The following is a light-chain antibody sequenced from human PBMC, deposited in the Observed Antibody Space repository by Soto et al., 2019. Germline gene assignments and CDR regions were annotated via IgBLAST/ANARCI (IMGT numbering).Light chain of an antibody. CDR2: WAS. V-gene: IGKV4-1*01. CDR1: QSVLYSSNNKNY. J-gene: IGKJ4*01. Sequence: DIVMTQSPDSLAVSLGERATINCKSSQSVLYSSNNKNYLAWYQQKTGHPPKVLIYWASTRESGVPDRFSGSGSGTDFTLTISSLQAEDVAVYYCQQYYSFPLTFGGGTKVDIK. CDR3: QQYYSFPLT.